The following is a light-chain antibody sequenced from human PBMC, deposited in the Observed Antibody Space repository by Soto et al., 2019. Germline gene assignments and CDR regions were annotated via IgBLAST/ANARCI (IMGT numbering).Light chain of an antibody. J-gene: IGKJ1*01. V-gene: IGKV3-11*01. CDR3: VQRTTWPWT. CDR1: QSVSSH. Sequence: EIVLTQSPGTLSLSPGDRATLSCRASQSVSSHLAWYQQKPGQAPRLLIYDASNVATGIPARFSGSGSGTDFTLTISSLEPEDFAVYHCVQRTTWPWTCGQGSKVEIK. CDR2: DAS.